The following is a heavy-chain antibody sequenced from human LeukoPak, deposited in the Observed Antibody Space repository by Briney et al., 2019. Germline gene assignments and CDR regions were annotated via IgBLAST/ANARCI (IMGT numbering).Heavy chain of an antibody. Sequence: SETLSLTCAVYGGSFSGYYWGWIRQPPGKGLEWIGEINHSGSTNYNPSLKSRVTVSVDTSKNQFSLKLSSVTAADTAVYYCARGYGNFDYWGQGTLVTVSS. J-gene: IGHJ4*02. D-gene: IGHD4-17*01. CDR3: ARGYGNFDY. V-gene: IGHV4-34*01. CDR2: INHSGST. CDR1: GGSFSGYY.